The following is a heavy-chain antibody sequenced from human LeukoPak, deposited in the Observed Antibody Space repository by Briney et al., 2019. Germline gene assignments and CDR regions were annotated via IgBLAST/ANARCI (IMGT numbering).Heavy chain of an antibody. CDR1: GGSISSGGYY. CDR2: IYYSGST. CDR3: ARGSYITMVRGLSPPRV. D-gene: IGHD3-10*01. V-gene: IGHV4-31*03. Sequence: SETLSLTCTVSGGSISSGGYYWSWIRQHPGKGLEWIGYIYYSGSTYYNPSLKSRVTISVDTSKNQFSLKLSSVTAADTAVYYCARGSYITMVRGLSPPRVWGQGTLVTVSS. J-gene: IGHJ4*02.